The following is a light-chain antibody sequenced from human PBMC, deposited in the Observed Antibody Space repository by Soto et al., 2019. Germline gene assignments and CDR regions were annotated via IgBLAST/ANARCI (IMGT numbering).Light chain of an antibody. CDR2: EVT. J-gene: IGLJ3*02. CDR1: RSDVGGNNY. V-gene: IGLV2-14*01. CDR3: SSYTTTPTHEL. Sequence: QSALTQPASVSGSPGQSITISCTGTRSDVGGNNYVSWFQHHPGKAPKLIIYEVTNRLSGVSNRFSGSKYGNTASLTISGLQSDHEADYYCSSYTTTPTHELFGGGTKLTVL.